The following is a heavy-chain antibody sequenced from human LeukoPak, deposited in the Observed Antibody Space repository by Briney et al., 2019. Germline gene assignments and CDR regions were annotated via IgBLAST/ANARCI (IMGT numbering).Heavy chain of an antibody. J-gene: IGHJ4*02. V-gene: IGHV3-74*01. Sequence: GGSLRLSCEASGFNLSSYWMHWVRQAPGKGLVWVSRINSDGSSKSYADSVKGRLTISRDNAKNTLYLQMNSLRAEDTAVYYCAREGSYYYYDSSGYYCGLFDYWGQGTLVTVSS. D-gene: IGHD3-22*01. CDR3: AREGSYYYYDSSGYYCGLFDY. CDR2: INSDGSSK. CDR1: GFNLSSYW.